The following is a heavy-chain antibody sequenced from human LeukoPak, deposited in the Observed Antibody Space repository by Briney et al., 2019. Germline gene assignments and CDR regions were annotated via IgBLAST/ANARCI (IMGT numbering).Heavy chain of an antibody. CDR1: GGTFNSYA. J-gene: IGHJ4*02. CDR2: ILPIFGIA. D-gene: IGHD2-21*02. V-gene: IGHV1-69*10. Sequence: GASVKVSCKASGGTFNSYAISWVRQAPGQGLEWMGWILPIFGIANYAQKFQGRVTITADKSTSTAYMELSSLRSEDTAVYYCARDAADCGGDCYPDYWGQGTLVTVSS. CDR3: ARDAADCGGDCYPDY.